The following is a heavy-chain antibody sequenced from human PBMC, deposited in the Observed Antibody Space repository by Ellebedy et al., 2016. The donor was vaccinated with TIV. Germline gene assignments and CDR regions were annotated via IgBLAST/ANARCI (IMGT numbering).Heavy chain of an antibody. CDR2: ITGDGGST. CDR3: VKAWGD. D-gene: IGHD3-16*01. V-gene: IGHV3-64D*06. CDR1: GFPFTTYA. J-gene: IGHJ4*02. Sequence: GESLKISCSASGFPFTTYAMHWVRQAPGKGLEYVSAITGDGGSTYYADSVKGRFTISRDNSKHTLYLQMSSLRDEDTAMYYCVKAWGDWGQGALVTVSS.